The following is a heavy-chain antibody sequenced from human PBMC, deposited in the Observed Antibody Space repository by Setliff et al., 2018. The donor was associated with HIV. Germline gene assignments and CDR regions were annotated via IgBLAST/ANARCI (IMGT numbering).Heavy chain of an antibody. CDR2: INAGNGNT. V-gene: IGHV1-3*01. Sequence: ASVKVSCKASGYTFTSYYMHWVRQAPGQRLEWMGWINAGNGNTKYSQKFQGRVTITRDTSASTAYMELSSLRSEDTAVYYCARDYYDSSGPGWYFDLWGRGTLVTVSS. D-gene: IGHD3-22*01. J-gene: IGHJ2*01. CDR3: ARDYYDSSGPGWYFDL. CDR1: GYTFTSYY.